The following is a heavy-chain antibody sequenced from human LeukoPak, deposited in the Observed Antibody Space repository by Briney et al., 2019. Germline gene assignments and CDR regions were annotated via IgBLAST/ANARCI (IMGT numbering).Heavy chain of an antibody. V-gene: IGHV1-8*01. J-gene: IGHJ4*02. CDR1: GYTFTSYD. CDR2: MNPNSGDR. D-gene: IGHD3-22*01. Sequence: GASVKVSCKASGYTFTSYDINWVRQATGQGLEWMGWMNPNSGDRGYAQKFQGRVTITRNTSISTAYLEISSLTSDDTAVYYCARCSPGDSSNFYAVLQYWGQGTQVTVST. CDR3: ARCSPGDSSNFYAVLQY.